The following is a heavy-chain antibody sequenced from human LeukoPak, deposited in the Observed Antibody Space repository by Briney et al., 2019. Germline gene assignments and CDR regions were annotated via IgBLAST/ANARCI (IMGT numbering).Heavy chain of an antibody. D-gene: IGHD6-13*01. V-gene: IGHV3-48*03. CDR2: ISSSGSTI. CDR1: GFTFSSYE. J-gene: IGHJ4*02. CDR3: ARGLSSSWLDY. Sequence: GGSLRLSCAASGFTFSSYEMNWVCQAPGKGLEWVSYISSSGSTIYYADSVKGRFTISRDNAKNSLYLQMNSLRAEDTAVYYCARGLSSSWLDYWGQGTLVTVSS.